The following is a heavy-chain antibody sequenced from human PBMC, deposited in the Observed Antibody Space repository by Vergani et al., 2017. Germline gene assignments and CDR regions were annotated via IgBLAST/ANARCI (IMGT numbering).Heavy chain of an antibody. V-gene: IGHV3-30*18. D-gene: IGHD2-2*01. J-gene: IGHJ4*02. Sequence: QVQLVESGGGVVQPGRSLRLSCAASGFTFSSYGMHWVRQAPGKGLEWVAVFSYDGSNKYYPDSVKGRFTISRDNSKNTLYLQMNSLRAEDTAVYYCAKDLGSRTSSTFDYWGQGTLVTVSS. CDR1: GFTFSSYG. CDR2: FSYDGSNK. CDR3: AKDLGSRTSSTFDY.